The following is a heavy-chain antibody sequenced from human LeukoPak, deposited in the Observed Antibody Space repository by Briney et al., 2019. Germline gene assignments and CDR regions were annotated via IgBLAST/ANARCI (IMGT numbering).Heavy chain of an antibody. CDR1: GYTFTYYY. D-gene: IGHD3-9*01. CDR3: ARADILTGQIDV. CDR2: INPNSGGT. J-gene: IGHJ6*02. Sequence: ASVKVSCKASGYTFTYYYMHWVRQAPGQGLEWMGWINPNSGGTNYAQKLQGRVTMTTDTSTSTAYMELRSLRSDDTAVYYCARADILTGQIDVWGQGTTVTVSS. V-gene: IGHV1-2*02.